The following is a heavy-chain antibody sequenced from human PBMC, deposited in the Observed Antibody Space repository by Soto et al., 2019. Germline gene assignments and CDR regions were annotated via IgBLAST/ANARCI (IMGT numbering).Heavy chain of an antibody. D-gene: IGHD2-2*01. CDR3: ARHIPAGLSYYGMDI. CDR1: GYDFSIYW. V-gene: IGHV5-51*01. CDR2: IYPGDSDT. Sequence: PGESLKISCKGSGYDFSIYWIGWMRQMPGKGLEWMGIIYPGDSDTRYSPSFQGQVTISADKSISTAYLQWSSLKASDTAMYYCARHIPAGLSYYGMDIWGQGTTVTVSS. J-gene: IGHJ6*02.